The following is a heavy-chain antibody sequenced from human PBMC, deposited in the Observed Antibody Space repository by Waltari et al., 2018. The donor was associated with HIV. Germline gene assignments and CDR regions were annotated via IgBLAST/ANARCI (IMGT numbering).Heavy chain of an antibody. CDR1: GFTFSTSG. J-gene: IGHJ4*02. CDR2: IWHDGSIE. V-gene: IGHV3-33*08. Sequence: QVQLVESGGGVVQPGRSLRLSCAASGFTFSTSGMLWVRQAPGKGLEWVAVIWHDGSIEHYGDSVKGRFTISRDNSKNTLYLQMNSLRAEDAAVYYCARAVGPFDYWGQGTLVTVSS. CDR3: ARAVGPFDY.